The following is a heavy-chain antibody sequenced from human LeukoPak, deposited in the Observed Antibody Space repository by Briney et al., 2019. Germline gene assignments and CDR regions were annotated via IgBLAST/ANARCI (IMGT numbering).Heavy chain of an antibody. CDR3: ARSNQGSYGVYYFDY. J-gene: IGHJ4*02. CDR2: IIPIFGTA. CDR1: GGTFSSYA. V-gene: IGHV1-69*05. D-gene: IGHD1-26*01. Sequence: SVKVSCKASGGTFSSYAISWVRQAPGQGLEWMGRIIPIFGTANYAQKFQGRVTTTTDESTSTAYMELSSLRSEDTAVYYCARSNQGSYGVYYFDYWGQGTLVTVSS.